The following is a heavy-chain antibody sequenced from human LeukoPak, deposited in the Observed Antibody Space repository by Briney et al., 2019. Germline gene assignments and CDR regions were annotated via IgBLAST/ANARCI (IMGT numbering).Heavy chain of an antibody. CDR3: ARALDYYYYMDV. Sequence: GSLRLSCAASGFTFSDYYMSWIRQVPGKGLGWVSYISSSGSTIYYADSVKGRFTISRDNAKNSLYLQMNSLRAEDTAVYYCARALDYYYYMDVWGKGTTVTVSS. J-gene: IGHJ6*03. CDR2: ISSSGSTI. CDR1: GFTFSDYY. V-gene: IGHV3-11*04.